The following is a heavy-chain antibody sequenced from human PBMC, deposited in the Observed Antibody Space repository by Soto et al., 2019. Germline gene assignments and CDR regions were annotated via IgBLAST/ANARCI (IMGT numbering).Heavy chain of an antibody. V-gene: IGHV4-4*07. CDR1: GGSINTFY. Sequence: SETLSLTCTVSGGSINTFYWSWVRQPAGKGLEWIGRIFSSGSTSFNPSLESRVAMSVDTSRNHFSLNLSSVTAADMAVYYCAREGNYDFWSSSSYGMDVWGQGSDGHRLL. CDR2: IFSSGST. J-gene: IGHJ6*02. D-gene: IGHD3-3*01. CDR3: AREGNYDFWSSSSYGMDV.